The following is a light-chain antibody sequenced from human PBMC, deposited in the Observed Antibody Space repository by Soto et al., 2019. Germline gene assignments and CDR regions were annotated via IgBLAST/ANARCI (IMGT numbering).Light chain of an antibody. CDR1: LSNIGRHT. Sequence: QSVLTQPPSASGTPGQRVTISCSGRLSNIGRHTVNWYQQLPGTAPKLLIYSNNQRPSGVPDRFSGSKFGTSASLAISGLQSEDSADYFCAAWDASPHGVVFGGGTQVTVL. V-gene: IGLV1-44*01. CDR3: AAWDASPHGVV. CDR2: SNN. J-gene: IGLJ2*01.